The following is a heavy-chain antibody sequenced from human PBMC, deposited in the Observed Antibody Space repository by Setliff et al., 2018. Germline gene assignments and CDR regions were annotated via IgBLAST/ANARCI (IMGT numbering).Heavy chain of an antibody. J-gene: IGHJ3*02. V-gene: IGHV4-30-4*01. Sequence: SETLSLTCTVSGASVTSFDYYWSWIRQPPGKGLEYIGHISHGVSTSYSPSLKSRLSISADTSNNQFSLKLTPVTAADTAVYYCAGVYGENALPDSGGQGTMVTV. CDR1: GASVTSFDYY. D-gene: IGHD4-17*01. CDR2: ISHGVST. CDR3: AGVYGENALPDS.